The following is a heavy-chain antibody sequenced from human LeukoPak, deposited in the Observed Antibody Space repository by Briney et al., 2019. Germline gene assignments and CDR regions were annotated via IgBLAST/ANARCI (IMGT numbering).Heavy chain of an antibody. J-gene: IGHJ4*02. CDR2: INPNSGGT. CDR3: ARYCSSTSCYWI. V-gene: IGHV1-2*02. D-gene: IGHD2-2*01. CDR1: GYTFTGYY. Sequence: GASVKVSCKASGYTFTGYYMHWVRQAPGQGLEWMGWINPNSGGTNYAQKFQGRVTMTRDTSISTAYMELSRPRSDDTAVYYCARYCSSTSCYWIWGQGTLVTVSS.